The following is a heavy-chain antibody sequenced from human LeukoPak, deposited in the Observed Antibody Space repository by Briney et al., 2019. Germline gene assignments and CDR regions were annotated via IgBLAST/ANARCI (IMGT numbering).Heavy chain of an antibody. V-gene: IGHV1-69*01. J-gene: IGHJ6*03. CDR2: IIPIFGTA. CDR1: RGTFSSYA. CDR3: ASELRTVGYYYMDV. D-gene: IGHD5-12*01. Sequence: SVKVSCKASRGTFSSYAISWVRQAPGQGLEWMGGIIPIFGTANYAQKFQGRVTITADESTSTAYMELSSLISEDTAVYYCASELRTVGYYYMDVWGKGTTVTVSS.